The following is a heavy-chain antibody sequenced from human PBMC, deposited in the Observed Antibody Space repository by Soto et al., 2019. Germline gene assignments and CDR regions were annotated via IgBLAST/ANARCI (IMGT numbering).Heavy chain of an antibody. V-gene: IGHV1-18*01. J-gene: IGHJ4*02. CDR3: AFIDFWSGHCLGN. CDR1: GYTFTSYG. D-gene: IGHD3-3*01. Sequence: ASVKVSCKASGYTFTSYGISWVRQAPGQGLEWMGWISAYNGNTNYAQKLQGRVTMTTDTSTSTVYMELSSLRSDDTAVYYCAFIDFWSGHCLGNWGQGTLVTVSS. CDR2: ISAYNGNT.